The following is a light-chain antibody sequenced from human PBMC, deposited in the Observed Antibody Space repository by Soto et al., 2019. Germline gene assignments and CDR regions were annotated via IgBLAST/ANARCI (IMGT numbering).Light chain of an antibody. Sequence: EKVMTQSPATLSVSPGERATLSCRASQNVNSNLVWYQQKPGQAPRLLIYGASTRATGIPARFSGSASGTEFTLTISSLQSEDFAVYYCQQCDDWPLTFGGGTKVESK. V-gene: IGKV3-15*01. CDR1: QNVNSN. J-gene: IGKJ4*01. CDR3: QQCDDWPLT. CDR2: GAS.